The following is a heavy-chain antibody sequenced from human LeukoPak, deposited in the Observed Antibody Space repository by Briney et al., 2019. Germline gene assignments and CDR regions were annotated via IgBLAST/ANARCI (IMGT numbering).Heavy chain of an antibody. J-gene: IGHJ4*02. D-gene: IGHD3-22*01. V-gene: IGHV4-4*07. Sequence: SETLSLTCTVSGGSISSYYWSWIRQPAGKRLEWIGRIYTSGSTNYNPSLKSRVTMSLDTSRNQFSLKLSSVTAADTAVYYCAREYHYYDTRGYYYFDYWGQGTLVTVSS. CDR3: AREYHYYDTRGYYYFDY. CDR1: GGSISSYY. CDR2: IYTSGST.